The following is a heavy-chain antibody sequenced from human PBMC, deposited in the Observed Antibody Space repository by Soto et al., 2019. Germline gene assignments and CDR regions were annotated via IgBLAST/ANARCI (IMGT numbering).Heavy chain of an antibody. V-gene: IGHV4-34*01. CDR1: GGSFSGYY. CDR2: INHSGST. CDR3: ARDRGYCSSTSCYSLYYFDY. J-gene: IGHJ4*02. D-gene: IGHD2-2*01. Sequence: QVQLQQWGAGLLKPSETLSLTCAVYGGSFSGYYWSWIRQPPGKGLEWIGEINHSGSTNYNPSLKSRVTISVDTSKNQFSLKLSSVTAADTAVYYCARDRGYCSSTSCYSLYYFDYWGQGTLVTVSS.